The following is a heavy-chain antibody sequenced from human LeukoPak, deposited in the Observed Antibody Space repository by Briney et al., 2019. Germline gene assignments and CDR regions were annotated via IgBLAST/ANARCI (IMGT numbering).Heavy chain of an antibody. Sequence: SQTLSLTRTVSGGSISSGGYYWSWIRQHPGKGLEWIGYIYYSGSTYYNPSLKSRVTISVDTSKNQFSLKLSSVTAADTAVYYCARAIFGVVTPFDIWGQGTMVTVSS. V-gene: IGHV4-31*03. J-gene: IGHJ3*02. D-gene: IGHD3-3*01. CDR2: IYYSGST. CDR3: ARAIFGVVTPFDI. CDR1: GGSISSGGYY.